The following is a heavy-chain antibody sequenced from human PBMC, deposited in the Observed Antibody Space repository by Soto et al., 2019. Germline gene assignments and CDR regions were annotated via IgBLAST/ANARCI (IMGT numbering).Heavy chain of an antibody. CDR2: IHYSGGT. V-gene: IGHV4-59*02. CDR1: GASVSSYS. J-gene: IGHJ5*02. D-gene: IGHD3-10*01. CDR3: ARGGTSGSGLLKWFDP. Sequence: SETLSLTCSVTGASVSSYSWSWIRQSPGKGLEWIGYIHYSGGTNYTTSLRSRVTISVDTSKNKLSLNMNSLTAADKAVYYCARGGTSGSGLLKWFDPWGQGTMVTVYS.